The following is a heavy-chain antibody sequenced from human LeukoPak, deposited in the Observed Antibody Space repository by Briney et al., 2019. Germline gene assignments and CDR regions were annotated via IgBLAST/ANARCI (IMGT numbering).Heavy chain of an antibody. V-gene: IGHV1-69*02. J-gene: IGHJ5*02. Sequence: ASVKVSCKASGGTFSSYTISWVRQAPGQGLEWMGRIIPILGIANYAQKFQGRVTITADKSTSTAYMELSSLRSEDTAVYYCARGYCGGDCYPPGWFDPWGQGTLVTVSS. CDR3: ARGYCGGDCYPPGWFDP. CDR2: IIPILGIA. D-gene: IGHD2-21*02. CDR1: GGTFSSYT.